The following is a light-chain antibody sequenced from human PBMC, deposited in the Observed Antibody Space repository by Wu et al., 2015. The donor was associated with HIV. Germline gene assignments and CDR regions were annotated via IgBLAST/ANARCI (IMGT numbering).Light chain of an antibody. Sequence: ATLSCRASQSINSKLAWYQQKPGQSPRLLIYGASTRATGIPARFSGSRSGTEFTLTISSTQSEDFAVYYCQQYDNWPPWTFGQGTKVEI. CDR3: QQYDNWPPWT. CDR2: GAS. CDR1: QSINSK. V-gene: IGKV3-15*01. J-gene: IGKJ1*01.